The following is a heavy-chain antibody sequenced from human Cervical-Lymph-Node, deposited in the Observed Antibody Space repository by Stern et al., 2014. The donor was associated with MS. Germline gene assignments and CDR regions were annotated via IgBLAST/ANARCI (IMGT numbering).Heavy chain of an antibody. D-gene: IGHD1-26*01. Sequence: QMQLVQSGAEVKKPGASVKVSCKASGYSFTAYFIHWVRQAPGQGLEWMGWISTDTGGANYAQRFQGRVTMTRDTSISTTYMELSRLRSDDTAVYYCARDRWSHSDYWGQGTLVTVSS. V-gene: IGHV1-2*02. CDR3: ARDRWSHSDY. CDR2: ISTDTGGA. CDR1: GYSFTAYF. J-gene: IGHJ4*02.